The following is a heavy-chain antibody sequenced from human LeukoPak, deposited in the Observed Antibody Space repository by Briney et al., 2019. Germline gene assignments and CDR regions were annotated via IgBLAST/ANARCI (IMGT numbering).Heavy chain of an antibody. CDR1: GGTFSSYA. Sequence: GSSVKVSCKASGGTFSSYAISWVRQAPGQGLEWMGGIIPIFGTANYAQKFQGRVTITADKSTSTAYMELSSLRSEDTAVYYCARRSRDGYTLPNTWYYMDVWGKGTTATVSS. J-gene: IGHJ6*03. D-gene: IGHD5-24*01. CDR2: IIPIFGTA. CDR3: ARRSRDGYTLPNTWYYMDV. V-gene: IGHV1-69*06.